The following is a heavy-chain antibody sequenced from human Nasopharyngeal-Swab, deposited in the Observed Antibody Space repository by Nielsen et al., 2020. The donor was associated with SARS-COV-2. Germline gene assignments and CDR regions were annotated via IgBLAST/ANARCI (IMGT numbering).Heavy chain of an antibody. CDR1: GASISNSDYY. CDR3: ARSSRPYFDP. V-gene: IGHV4-39*01. CDR2: IEYSGNS. D-gene: IGHD2-2*01. J-gene: IGHJ5*02. Sequence: SETLSLTCTASGASISNSDYYWAWIRQPPGKGLEWIGRIEYSGNSYSSPSLQSRVIISVDASKHQFSLRLTSVTAADTAVYFCARSSRPYFDPWGPGTLVSVSS.